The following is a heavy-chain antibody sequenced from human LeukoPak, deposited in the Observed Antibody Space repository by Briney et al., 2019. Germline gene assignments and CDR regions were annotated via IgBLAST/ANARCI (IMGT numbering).Heavy chain of an antibody. CDR1: GYTFSNSG. V-gene: IGHV1-18*01. Sequence: ASVKVSCKASGYTFSNSGVSWLRQAPGQGLEWMGWISACNGNTNYAQKFQDRVAMTTDTSTNTDYMELRSMRSDDTAVYYCAKSIKVALSGAYFDPWGQGTLVTVSS. J-gene: IGHJ5*02. CDR3: AKSIKVALSGAYFDP. CDR2: ISACNGNT. D-gene: IGHD6-19*01.